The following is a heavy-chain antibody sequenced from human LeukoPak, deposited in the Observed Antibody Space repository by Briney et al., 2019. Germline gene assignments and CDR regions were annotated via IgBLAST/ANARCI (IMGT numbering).Heavy chain of an antibody. D-gene: IGHD1-7*01. CDR1: GDSVSSNSAA. CDR3: ARDGPGELLLDY. Sequence: SQTLSLTCAISGDSVSSNSAAWNWIRQSPSRGLEWLGRTYYRSKWYNDYGTSVKGRITINPDTSENQFSLQLNSVTPEDTAVYYCARDGPGELLLDYWGQGTLVTVSS. CDR2: TYYRSKWYN. V-gene: IGHV6-1*01. J-gene: IGHJ4*02.